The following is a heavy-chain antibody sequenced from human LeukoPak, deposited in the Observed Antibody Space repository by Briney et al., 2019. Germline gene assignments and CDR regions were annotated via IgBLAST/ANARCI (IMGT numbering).Heavy chain of an antibody. CDR2: IKSKTDGGTT. V-gene: IGHV3-15*01. CDR1: GFTFSNAW. CDR3: TTNLLADTYYYDSSGLNSLHGVYFDY. Sequence: GGSLRLSCAASGFTFSNAWMSWVRQAPGKGLEWVGRIKSKTDGGTTDYAAPVKGRFTISRDDSKNTLYLQMNSLKTEDTAVYYCTTNLLADTYYYDSSGLNSLHGVYFDYWGQGTLVTVSS. D-gene: IGHD3-22*01. J-gene: IGHJ4*02.